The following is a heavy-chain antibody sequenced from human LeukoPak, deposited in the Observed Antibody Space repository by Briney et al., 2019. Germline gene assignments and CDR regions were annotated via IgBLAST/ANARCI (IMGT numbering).Heavy chain of an antibody. Sequence: GGSLRLSCAASGFTFSSYGMHWVGQAPGKGLEWVALISSDGNNKYSADSVKGRFTISRDNSKNTLYLQMNSLRAEDTAVYYCAKVSSSGWSKPIDYWGQGILVTVSS. J-gene: IGHJ4*02. V-gene: IGHV3-30*18. CDR2: ISSDGNNK. CDR1: GFTFSSYG. CDR3: AKVSSSGWSKPIDY. D-gene: IGHD6-19*01.